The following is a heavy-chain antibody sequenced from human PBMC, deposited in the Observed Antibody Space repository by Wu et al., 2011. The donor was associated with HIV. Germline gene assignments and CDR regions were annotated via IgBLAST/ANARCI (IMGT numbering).Heavy chain of an antibody. V-gene: IGHV1-18*01. J-gene: IGHJ4*02. D-gene: IGHD2-15*01. CDR1: GYTFTTYG. Sequence: LKKPGASVRVSCKASGYTFTTYGISWVRQAPGQGLEWMGWISPYNGDTNYAQKFQGRVTMTRDTSISTAYMELSRLRSDDTAVYYCARPYCSGGNCLGFDYWGQGTLVTVSS. CDR3: ARPYCSGGNCLGFDY. CDR2: ISPYNGDT.